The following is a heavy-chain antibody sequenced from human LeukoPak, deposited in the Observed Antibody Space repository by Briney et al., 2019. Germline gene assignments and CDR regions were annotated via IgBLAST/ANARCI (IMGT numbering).Heavy chain of an antibody. CDR3: ARGRLAAAGDYFDY. CDR2: INHSGST. V-gene: IGHV4-34*01. D-gene: IGHD6-13*01. J-gene: IGHJ4*02. CDR1: GGSFSGYY. Sequence: SETLSLTCAVYGGSFSGYYWSWIRQPPGKGLEWIGEINHSGSTNYNPSLKSRVTILVDTSKNQFSLKLSSVTAADTAVYYCARGRLAAAGDYFDYWGQGTLVTVSS.